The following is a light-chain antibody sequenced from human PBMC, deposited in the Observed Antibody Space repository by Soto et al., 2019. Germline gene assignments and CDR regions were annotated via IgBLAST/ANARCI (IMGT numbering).Light chain of an antibody. V-gene: IGKV3-11*01. Sequence: IVLTQSPCTLSLSPGERSTLSCRASQSVXSYLACYQQKPGQAPRLLXDDASNMETGSPARFSGSGSATDFTLPSSRLEPEDFAVYYFQQRRNGSRTFGQGTRLEI. J-gene: IGKJ5*01. CDR3: QQRRNGSRT. CDR1: QSVXSY. CDR2: DAS.